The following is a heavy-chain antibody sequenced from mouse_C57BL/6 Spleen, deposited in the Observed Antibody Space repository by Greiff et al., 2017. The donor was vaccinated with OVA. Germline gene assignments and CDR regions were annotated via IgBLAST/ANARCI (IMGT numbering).Heavy chain of an antibody. CDR1: GYTFTSYW. CDR2: IDPSDSYT. J-gene: IGHJ1*03. V-gene: IGHV1-69*01. Sequence: QVQLKQPGAELVMPGASVKLSCKASGYTFTSYWMHWVKQRPGQGLEWIGEIDPSDSYTNYNQKFKGKSTLTVDKSSSTAYMQLSSLTSEDSAVYYCARYGVVARNWYFDVWGTGTTVTVSS. D-gene: IGHD1-1*01. CDR3: ARYGVVARNWYFDV.